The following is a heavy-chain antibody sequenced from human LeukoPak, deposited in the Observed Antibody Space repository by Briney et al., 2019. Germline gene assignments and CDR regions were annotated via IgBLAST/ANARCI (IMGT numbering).Heavy chain of an antibody. CDR1: GFIFSTYA. Sequence: PGGSLRLSCSASGFIFSTYATHWVRQAPGKGLEYVSTISSNGDRTYYADAVKGRFTISRDNSKNTVYLQMSSLRAEDTAVYYCVKLYDYGSGSYDRWGQGTTVTVSS. J-gene: IGHJ6*02. V-gene: IGHV3-64D*06. CDR3: VKLYDYGSGSYDR. CDR2: ISSNGDRT. D-gene: IGHD3-10*01.